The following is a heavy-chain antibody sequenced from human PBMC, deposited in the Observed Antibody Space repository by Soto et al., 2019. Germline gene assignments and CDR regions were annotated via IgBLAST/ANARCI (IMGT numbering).Heavy chain of an antibody. Sequence: QVQLVQSGAAVKKPGSSVKVSCKASGGTFSSYTISWVRQAPGQGLEWMGRIIPILGIANYAQKFQGRVTITADKCTSTVYMELSSMRSEDTAVFYCAREPPRVVPSAMGFQVAWFDPWGHGNLITVSS. D-gene: IGHD2-2*01. CDR1: GGTFSSYT. CDR2: IIPILGIA. V-gene: IGHV1-69*08. J-gene: IGHJ5*02. CDR3: AREPPRVVPSAMGFQVAWFDP.